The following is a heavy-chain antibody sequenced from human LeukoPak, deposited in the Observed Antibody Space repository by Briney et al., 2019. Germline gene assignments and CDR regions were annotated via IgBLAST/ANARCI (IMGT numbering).Heavy chain of an antibody. CDR3: ARSFGGNFGWFDP. Sequence: PSETLSLTCTVSGGSISSGSYYWSWIRQPAGKGLEWIGRIYTSGSTNYNPSLKSRVTISVDTSKNQFSLKLSSVTAADTAVYYCARSFGGNFGWFDPWGQGTLVTVSS. CDR2: IYTSGST. V-gene: IGHV4-61*02. D-gene: IGHD4-23*01. CDR1: GGSISSGSYY. J-gene: IGHJ5*02.